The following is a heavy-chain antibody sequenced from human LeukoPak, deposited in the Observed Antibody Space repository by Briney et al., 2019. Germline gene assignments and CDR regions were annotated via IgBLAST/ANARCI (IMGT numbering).Heavy chain of an antibody. CDR1: GFTFGDYA. Sequence: GGSLRLSCTASGFTFGDYAMSWVRQAPGKGLEWVSAISGSGGSTYYADSVKGRFTISRDNSKNTLYLQMNSLRAEDTAVYYCAKDPVGGYGFTYFDYWGQGTLVTVSS. CDR3: AKDPVGGYGFTYFDY. CDR2: ISGSGGST. D-gene: IGHD5-12*01. V-gene: IGHV3-23*01. J-gene: IGHJ4*02.